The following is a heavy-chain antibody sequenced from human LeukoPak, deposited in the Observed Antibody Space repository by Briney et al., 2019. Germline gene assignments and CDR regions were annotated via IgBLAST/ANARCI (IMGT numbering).Heavy chain of an antibody. CDR3: ARIHNLGILAHFDY. J-gene: IGHJ4*02. CDR2: INSGGSTL. CDR1: GFTFSSYE. V-gene: IGHV3-48*03. D-gene: IGHD1-1*01. Sequence: QPGGSLRLSCAASGFTFSSYEMNWVRQAPAKGLEWVSYINSGGSTLYYADSVKGRFTISRDNAKNSLYLQMNSLRAEDTAVYYCARIHNLGILAHFDYWGQGTLVTVSS.